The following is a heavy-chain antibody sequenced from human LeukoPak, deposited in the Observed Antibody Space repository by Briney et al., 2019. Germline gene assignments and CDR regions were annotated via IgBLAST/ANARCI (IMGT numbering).Heavy chain of an antibody. CDR3: ARGRGYGSSTLDY. V-gene: IGHV1-2*02. J-gene: IGHJ4*02. CDR2: INPYSGGT. D-gene: IGHD5-12*01. Sequence: PGASVKVSCKASGYTFTSYGISWVRQAPGQGLEWMGWINPYSGGTNYAQKFQGRVSMTRDTSISTAYMELSSLRSDDTAVYYCARGRGYGSSTLDYWGQGTLVTVSS. CDR1: GYTFTSYG.